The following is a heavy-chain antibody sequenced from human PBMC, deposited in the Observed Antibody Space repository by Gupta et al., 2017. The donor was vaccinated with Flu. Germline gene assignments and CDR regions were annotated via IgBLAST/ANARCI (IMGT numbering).Heavy chain of an antibody. CDR1: GGSFSRYS. D-gene: IGHD3-3*01. CDR3: ARDPKRITIFGVVGGSGWFDP. J-gene: IGHJ5*02. Sequence: QVQLQQWGAGLLKPSATLSLTCAVYGGSFSRYSWSWIRQPPGKGLEWIGEINHSGSTNYNPSLKSRVTISVDTSKNQFSLKLSSVTAADTAVYYCARDPKRITIFGVVGGSGWFDPWGQGTLVTVSS. V-gene: IGHV4-34*01. CDR2: INHSGST.